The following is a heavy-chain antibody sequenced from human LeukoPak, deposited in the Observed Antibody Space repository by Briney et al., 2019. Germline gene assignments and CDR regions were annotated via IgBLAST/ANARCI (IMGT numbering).Heavy chain of an antibody. CDR1: GFTFSSYA. CDR2: ISASGGST. J-gene: IGHJ4*02. V-gene: IGHV3-23*01. CDR3: ASCNTYNIVVIPAAMDY. Sequence: GGSLRLSCAASGFTFSSYAMSWVRQAPGKGLEWLSGISASGGSTYYADSVKGRFTISRDNSKNTLDLQMNSLRAEDTAVYYCASCNTYNIVVIPAAMDYWGQGTLVTVSS. D-gene: IGHD2-2*01.